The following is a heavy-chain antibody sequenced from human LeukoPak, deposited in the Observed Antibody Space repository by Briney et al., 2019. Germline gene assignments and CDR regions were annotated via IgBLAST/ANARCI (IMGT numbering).Heavy chain of an antibody. D-gene: IGHD2-8*01. CDR2: ISYVGSTK. V-gene: IGHV3-30*14. CDR1: GFTFSTYA. J-gene: IGHJ4*02. Sequence: GGSLSLSCVASGFTFSTYAFHWVRQAPGKGRAGVAVISYVGSTKYYADSVKGRFTISRDNSKNALYLQTNSLGAEDTAVYYCARGSEGVWGQGTLVTVSS. CDR3: ARGSEGV.